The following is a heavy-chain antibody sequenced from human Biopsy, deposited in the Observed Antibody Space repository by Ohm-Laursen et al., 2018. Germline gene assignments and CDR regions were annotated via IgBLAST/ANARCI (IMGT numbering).Heavy chain of an antibody. V-gene: IGHV4-61*01. CDR2: IYDRGSTA. Sequence: GTLSLTCTVSGDSVSNGSFYWTSIRQPPGQGLEYIGYIYDRGSTANYNPSLESRVTMSVDMLKNQFSLKLSSVTAADTAIYYCARGIRSSGWPSFDSWGQGTLVTVSS. CDR1: GDSVSNGSFY. J-gene: IGHJ4*02. CDR3: ARGIRSSGWPSFDS. D-gene: IGHD6-19*01.